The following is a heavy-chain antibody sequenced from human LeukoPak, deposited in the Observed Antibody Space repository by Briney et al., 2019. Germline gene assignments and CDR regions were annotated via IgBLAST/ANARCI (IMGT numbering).Heavy chain of an antibody. J-gene: IGHJ6*02. CDR2: IYGGDNT. V-gene: IGHV3-NL1*01. CDR1: GFTFSSYG. Sequence: GGSLRLSCAASGFTFSSYGMHWVRQAPGKGLEWVSVIYGGDNTYYAGSVKGRFITSRDKSKNTLYLQMNSLRAEDTAVYYCAKNYYGMDVWGQGTTVIVS. CDR3: AKNYYGMDV.